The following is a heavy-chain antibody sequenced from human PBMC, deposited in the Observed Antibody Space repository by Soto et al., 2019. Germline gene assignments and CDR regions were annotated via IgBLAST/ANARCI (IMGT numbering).Heavy chain of an antibody. CDR1: GGTFSSYA. CDR2: IIPIFGTA. CDR3: ARGGYCSSTSCPMPTNRYYGMDV. D-gene: IGHD2-2*01. J-gene: IGHJ6*02. Sequence: QVQLVQSGAEGKKPGSSVKVSCKASGGTFSSYAISWVRQAPGQGLEWMGGIIPIFGTANYAQKFQGRVTITAEKYKSKAYMELSSLRSEDTAVYYCARGGYCSSTSCPMPTNRYYGMDVWGQGTTVTVSS. V-gene: IGHV1-69*06.